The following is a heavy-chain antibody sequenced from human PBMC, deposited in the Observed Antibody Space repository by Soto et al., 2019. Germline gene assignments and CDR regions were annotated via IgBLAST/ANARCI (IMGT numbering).Heavy chain of an antibody. CDR2: ISYDGSNK. Sequence: QVQLVESGGGVVQPGRSLRLSCAASGFTFSSYGMHWVRQAPGKGLEWVAVISYDGSNKYYADSVKGRFTISRDNSKNTLYLQMNSLRAEDTAVYYCAKEVGRGYSYGIFDYWGQGTLVTVSS. CDR1: GFTFSSYG. J-gene: IGHJ4*02. V-gene: IGHV3-30*18. D-gene: IGHD5-18*01. CDR3: AKEVGRGYSYGIFDY.